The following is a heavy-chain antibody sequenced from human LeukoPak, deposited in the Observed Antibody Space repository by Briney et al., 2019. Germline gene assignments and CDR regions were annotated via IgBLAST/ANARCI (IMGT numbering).Heavy chain of an antibody. D-gene: IGHD3-22*01. CDR2: INPSGGST. V-gene: IGHV1-46*01. CDR1: GGTFSSYA. CDR3: ARGYYYDSKGYSWFDP. J-gene: IGHJ5*02. Sequence: ASVKVSCKASGGTFSSYAISWVRQAPGQGLEWMGIINPSGGSTSYAQKFQGRVTMTRDTSTSTVYMELSSLRSEDTAVYYCARGYYYDSKGYSWFDPWGQGTLVTVSS.